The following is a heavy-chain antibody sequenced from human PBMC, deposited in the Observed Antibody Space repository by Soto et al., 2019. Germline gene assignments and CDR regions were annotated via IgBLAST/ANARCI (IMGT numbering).Heavy chain of an antibody. J-gene: IGHJ4*02. CDR2: IKSKTDGGTT. CDR3: TTGSTATKNY. Sequence: PGGSLRLSCAASGFTFSNAWLSWVRQAPGKGLEWVGRIKSKTDGGTTDYTAPVKGRFTISRDDSKKTLYLQMNSLKIEDTAVYYCTTGSTATKNYWGQGTMVTVYS. CDR1: GFTFSNAW. V-gene: IGHV3-15*01.